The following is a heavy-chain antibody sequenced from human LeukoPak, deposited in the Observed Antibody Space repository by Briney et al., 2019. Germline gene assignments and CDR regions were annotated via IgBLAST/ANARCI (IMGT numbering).Heavy chain of an antibody. CDR1: GYTFTSYD. V-gene: IGHV1-8*03. CDR2: MNPNSGNT. D-gene: IGHD4-17*01. Sequence: ASVKVSCKASGYTFTSYDINWVRQATGQGLEWMGWMNPNSGNTGYAQKFQGRVTITRNTSISTAYMELSSLRSEDTAVYYCARVGDYGDFSYYYYYMEVWGKGTTVTVSS. J-gene: IGHJ6*03. CDR3: ARVGDYGDFSYYYYYMEV.